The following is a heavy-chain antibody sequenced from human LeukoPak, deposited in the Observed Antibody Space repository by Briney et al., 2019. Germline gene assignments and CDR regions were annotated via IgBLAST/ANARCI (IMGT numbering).Heavy chain of an antibody. CDR1: GGSISSYY. CDR2: IYTSGST. V-gene: IGHV4-4*09. CDR3: ARQGVAARSPFDY. Sequence: SETLSLTCTVSGGSISSYYWSWIRQPPGKGLEWIGYIYTSGSTNYNPSLKSRVTISVDTSKKQFSLKLSSVTAADTAVYYCARQGVAARSPFDYWGQGTLVTVSS. J-gene: IGHJ4*02. D-gene: IGHD6-6*01.